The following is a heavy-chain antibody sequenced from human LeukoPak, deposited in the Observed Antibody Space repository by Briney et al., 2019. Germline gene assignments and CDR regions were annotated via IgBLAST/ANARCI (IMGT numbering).Heavy chain of an antibody. Sequence: GGSLRLSCAASGFTFSSYAMHWVRQAPGKGLEGVAVISYDGSNKYYADSVKGRFTISRDNSKNTLYLQMNSLRAEDTAVYYCARALLGGVIAAFDYWGQGTLVTVSS. V-gene: IGHV3-30-3*01. CDR1: GFTFSSYA. D-gene: IGHD3-16*02. CDR3: ARALLGGVIAAFDY. CDR2: ISYDGSNK. J-gene: IGHJ4*02.